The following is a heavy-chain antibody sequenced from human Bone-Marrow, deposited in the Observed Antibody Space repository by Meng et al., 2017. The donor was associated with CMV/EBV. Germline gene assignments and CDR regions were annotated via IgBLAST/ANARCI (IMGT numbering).Heavy chain of an antibody. J-gene: IGHJ4*02. V-gene: IGHV3-30*03. CDR1: FSCRCYG. D-gene: IGHD3-3*01. CDR3: AIEGRHYDLWGAYTDY. CDR2: ISFDGSNK. Sequence: FSCRCYGMHWLRQAPGKGLEWVAVISFDGSNKDYADPVKGRFTSARENSKNTLYLQMNRLRAEDTAVYYCAIEGRHYDLWGAYTDYWGQGTLVTVSS.